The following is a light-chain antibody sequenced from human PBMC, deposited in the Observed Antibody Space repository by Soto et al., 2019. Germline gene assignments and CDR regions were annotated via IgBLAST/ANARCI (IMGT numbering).Light chain of an antibody. CDR3: LKYHSYPRR. J-gene: IGKJ1*01. Sequence: GDRVTITCRASQSISSWLAWYQQKPGKAPELLIYDASSLETGVPSRFSGSGSGTEFTLTISSLQPEDFATYYCLKYHSYPRRFGQGTKVDIK. CDR2: DAS. CDR1: QSISSW. V-gene: IGKV1-5*01.